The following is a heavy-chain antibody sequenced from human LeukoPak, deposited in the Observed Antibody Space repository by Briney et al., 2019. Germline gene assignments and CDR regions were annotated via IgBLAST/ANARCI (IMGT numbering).Heavy chain of an antibody. CDR3: ARETYGSGRKHDY. Sequence: PSETLSLTCAVYGGSFSGYYWSWIRQPPGKGLEWIGEINHSGSTNYNPSLKSRVTISVDTSKNQFSPKLSSVTAADTAVYYCARETYGSGRKHDYWGQGTLVTVSS. CDR1: GGSFSGYY. D-gene: IGHD3-10*01. CDR2: INHSGST. V-gene: IGHV4-34*01. J-gene: IGHJ4*02.